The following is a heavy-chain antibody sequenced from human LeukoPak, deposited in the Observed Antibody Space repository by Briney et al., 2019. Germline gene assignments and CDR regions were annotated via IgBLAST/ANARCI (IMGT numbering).Heavy chain of an antibody. V-gene: IGHV1-18*01. J-gene: IGHJ6*03. D-gene: IGHD6-13*01. CDR3: AREGHSSSGNYYYYMDV. CDR1: GYTFTSYG. Sequence: GASVKVSCKASGYTFTSYGISWVRQAPGQGLEWMGWISAYNGNTNYAQKFQGRVTMTRDTSISTAYMELSRLRSDDTAVYYCAREGHSSSGNYYYYMDVWGKGTTVTVSS. CDR2: ISAYNGNT.